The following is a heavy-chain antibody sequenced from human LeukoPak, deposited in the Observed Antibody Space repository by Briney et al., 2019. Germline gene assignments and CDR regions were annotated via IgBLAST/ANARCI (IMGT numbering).Heavy chain of an antibody. D-gene: IGHD6-6*01. CDR1: GGSIGSGDYY. CDR2: IYYTGST. J-gene: IGHJ3*02. Sequence: SETLSLTCTVSGGSIGSGDYYWSWIRQPPGKGLEWIGYIYYTGSTYYNPSLKSRVTISADRSKNQFSLKLTSVTAADTAVYYCGARRAFDIWGRGTMVTVSS. CDR3: GARRAFDI. V-gene: IGHV4-30-4*08.